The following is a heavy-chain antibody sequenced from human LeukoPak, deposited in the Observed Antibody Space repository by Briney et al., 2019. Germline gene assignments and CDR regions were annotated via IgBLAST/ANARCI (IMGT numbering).Heavy chain of an antibody. Sequence: GGSLRLSCAASGFTFSSYSMNWVRQTPGKGLEWISYISRDSDTTYYADAVKGRFTISRDNAKNSLYLQLNSLRVEDTAVYYCKSGGAVPGSFDYWGQGTLVTVSP. V-gene: IGHV3-48*04. CDR3: KSGGAVPGSFDY. J-gene: IGHJ4*02. CDR2: ISRDSDTT. D-gene: IGHD6-19*01. CDR1: GFTFSSYS.